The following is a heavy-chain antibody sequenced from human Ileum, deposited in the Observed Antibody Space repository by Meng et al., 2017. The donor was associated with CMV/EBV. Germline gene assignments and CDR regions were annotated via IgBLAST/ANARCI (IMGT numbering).Heavy chain of an antibody. CDR2: VYSSGST. V-gene: IGHV4-4*07. J-gene: IGHJ4*02. CDR3: ARGSSSWAFDY. D-gene: IGHD2-2*01. Sequence: QGQLQEAGPGRLEPSETFSLTCTVSGGSISGYYWSWIRQPATKGLEWIGRVYSSGSTDYNPSLQSRVTMSVDTSKNQFSLKLSSVTAADTAVYYCARGSSSWAFDYWGQGTLVTVSS. CDR1: GGSISGYY.